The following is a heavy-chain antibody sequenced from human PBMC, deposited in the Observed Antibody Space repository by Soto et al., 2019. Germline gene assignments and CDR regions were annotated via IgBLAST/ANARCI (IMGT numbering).Heavy chain of an antibody. D-gene: IGHD6-13*01. CDR3: AKPGYGHDGGYFYGMDV. CDR1: GFTFSSYT. CDR2: ISFGGTNK. J-gene: IGHJ6*02. Sequence: GGSLRLSCAASGFTFSSYTLHWVRQAPGKGLECVAVISFGGTNKYYADSVKGRFTISRDNSKDTLYLEMNSLRAEDTAVYYCAKPGYGHDGGYFYGMDVWGQGTTVTVSS. V-gene: IGHV3-30-3*02.